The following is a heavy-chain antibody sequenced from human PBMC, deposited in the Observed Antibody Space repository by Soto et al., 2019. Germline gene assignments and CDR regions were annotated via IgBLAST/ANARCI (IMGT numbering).Heavy chain of an antibody. Sequence: PSETLSLTCAVYGGSFSGYYWSWIRQPPGKGLEWVGEINHSGSTNYNPSLKSRVTISVDTSKNQFSLKLSSVTAADTAVYYCARIDSSSWLPYYYYYMDVWGKGTTVTVSS. CDR3: ARIDSSSWLPYYYYYMDV. D-gene: IGHD6-13*01. CDR2: INHSGST. CDR1: GGSFSGYY. V-gene: IGHV4-34*01. J-gene: IGHJ6*03.